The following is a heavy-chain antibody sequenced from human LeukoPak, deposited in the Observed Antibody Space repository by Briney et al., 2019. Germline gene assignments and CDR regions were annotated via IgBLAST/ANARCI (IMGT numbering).Heavy chain of an antibody. CDR1: GFTFSSSG. J-gene: IGHJ4*02. Sequence: PGGSLRLSCAASGFTFSSSGMHWVRQAPGKGLEWVANIKQDGSEKYYVDSVKGRFTISRDNAKNSLDLQMNSLRDEDTAVYYCARVQTAAGDYWGQGTLVTVSS. D-gene: IGHD6-13*01. CDR3: ARVQTAAGDY. CDR2: IKQDGSEK. V-gene: IGHV3-7*01.